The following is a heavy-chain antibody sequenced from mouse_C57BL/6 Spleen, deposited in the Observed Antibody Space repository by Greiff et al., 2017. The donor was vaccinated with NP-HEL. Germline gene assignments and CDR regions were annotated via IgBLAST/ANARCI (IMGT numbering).Heavy chain of an antibody. CDR2: INSDGGST. J-gene: IGHJ1*03. CDR3: ARHGGYDYEYWYFDV. D-gene: IGHD2-4*01. Sequence: EVKVVESGGGLVQPGESLKLSCESNEYEFPSHDMSWVRKTPEKRLELVAAINSDGGSTYYPDTMERRFIISRDNTKKTLYLQMSSLRSEDTALYYCARHGGYDYEYWYFDVWGTGTTVTVSS. V-gene: IGHV5-2*01. CDR1: EYEFPSHD.